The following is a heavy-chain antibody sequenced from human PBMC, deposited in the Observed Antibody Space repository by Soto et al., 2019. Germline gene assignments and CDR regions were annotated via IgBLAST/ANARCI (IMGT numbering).Heavy chain of an antibody. CDR2: IYYSEST. D-gene: IGHD6-13*01. J-gene: IGHJ6*02. Sequence: PSQTLSLTCTVSGGYVNVANCYWSLIRQTPGKGLEWIGYIYYSESTYYNPSLKSRVSISVDTSNNQFSLKLSSVTAADTAVYYCARLEEQMVRYYYGMDVWGQGTTVTVSS. CDR3: ARLEEQMVRYYYGMDV. CDR1: GGYVNVANCY. V-gene: IGHV4-61*01.